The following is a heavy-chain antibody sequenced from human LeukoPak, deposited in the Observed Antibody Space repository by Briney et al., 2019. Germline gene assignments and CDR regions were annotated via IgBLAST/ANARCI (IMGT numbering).Heavy chain of an antibody. V-gene: IGHV4-30-4*08. J-gene: IGHJ4*02. D-gene: IGHD6-6*01. CDR1: GGSISSGDYY. CDR2: IYYSGST. CDR3: ARVPAIAARPIDY. Sequence: SETLSLTCTVSGGSISSGDYYWSWIRQPPGKGLEWIGYIYYSGSTYYNPSLKSRVTISVDTSKNQFSLKLSSVTAADTAVYYCARVPAIAARPIDYWGQGTLVTVSS.